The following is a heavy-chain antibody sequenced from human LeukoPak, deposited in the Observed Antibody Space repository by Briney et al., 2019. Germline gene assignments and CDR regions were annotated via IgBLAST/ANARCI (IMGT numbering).Heavy chain of an antibody. CDR2: INPNSGDT. Sequence: GASVKVSCKASGYTITGYYIHWVRQAPGQGLEWMGWINPNSGDTNYAQKFQGRVTMNRDTSINTAFMELSRLRSDDTAVYSCARDRHWNQGNFDYWGQGTLVTVSS. V-gene: IGHV1-2*02. D-gene: IGHD1-1*01. CDR1: GYTITGYY. J-gene: IGHJ4*02. CDR3: ARDRHWNQGNFDY.